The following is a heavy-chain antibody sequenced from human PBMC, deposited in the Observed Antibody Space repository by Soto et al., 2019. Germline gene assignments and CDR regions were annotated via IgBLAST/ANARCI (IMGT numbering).Heavy chain of an antibody. D-gene: IGHD6-19*01. Sequence: GESLKISCKGSGYSFTSYWIGWVRQAPGKGLEWVAVIWYDGSNKYYAESVKGRFTISRDNSKNTLYLQMNSLRAEDTAVYYCARDSHVGSGWQLTADYWGQGPLVTVSS. CDR3: ARDSHVGSGWQLTADY. J-gene: IGHJ4*02. CDR1: GYSFTSYW. V-gene: IGHV3-33*01. CDR2: IWYDGSNK.